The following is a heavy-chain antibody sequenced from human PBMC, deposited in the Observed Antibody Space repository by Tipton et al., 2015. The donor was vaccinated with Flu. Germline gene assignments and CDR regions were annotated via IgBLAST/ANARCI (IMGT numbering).Heavy chain of an antibody. J-gene: IGHJ4*02. V-gene: IGHV3-30*18. CDR1: EFNFGNYG. CDR2: ISHDGRNT. Sequence: SLRLSCAASEFNFGNYGMNWVRQAPGKGLEWVSLISHDGRNTYYADSVKGRFTISRDNSKNTLYLQMNSLRAEDTAVYYCAKPIYDSSGYYLDYWGQGTLVTVSS. D-gene: IGHD3-22*01. CDR3: AKPIYDSSGYYLDY.